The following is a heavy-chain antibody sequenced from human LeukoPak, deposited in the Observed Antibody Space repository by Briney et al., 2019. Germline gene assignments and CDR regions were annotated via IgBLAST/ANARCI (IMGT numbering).Heavy chain of an antibody. D-gene: IGHD3-22*01. J-gene: IGHJ4*02. CDR1: GYSISSGYY. Sequence: PSETLSLTCAVSGYSISSGYYWGWIRQPPGKGLEWIGSIYHSGSTYYNPSLKSRVTISVDTSKNQFSLKLSSVTAADMAVYYCARSDPLYYYDSSGYYSDYWGQGTLVTVSS. V-gene: IGHV4-38-2*01. CDR2: IYHSGST. CDR3: ARSDPLYYYDSSGYYSDY.